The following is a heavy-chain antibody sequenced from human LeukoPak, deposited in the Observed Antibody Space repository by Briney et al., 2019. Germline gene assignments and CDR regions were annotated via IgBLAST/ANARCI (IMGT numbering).Heavy chain of an antibody. CDR1: GGSLSGHY. D-gene: IGHD1-26*01. J-gene: IGHJ4*01. CDR3: ARGEGERYYMNFFDY. Sequence: PSETLSLICSVSGGSLSGHYWSWFRQPPGKGLQWIGYFYYSGSTNYHPSLKSRVTISVDTSKNQFSLKVNSVTSADTAVYYCARGEGERYYMNFFDYWGHGNFVTVSS. CDR2: FYYSGST. V-gene: IGHV4-59*11.